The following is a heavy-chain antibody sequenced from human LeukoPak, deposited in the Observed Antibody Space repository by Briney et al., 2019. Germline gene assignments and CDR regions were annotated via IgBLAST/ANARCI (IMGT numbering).Heavy chain of an antibody. Sequence: ASVKVSCKASGYTFTDYYIHWVRQAPGQGLEWMAWTNPNSGGTSYAQKFQGRVTMTRDTSISTGYMELSSLRSEDTAVYYCARDQYYYDSSGYITNWGQGTLVTVSS. CDR3: ARDQYYYDSSGYITN. V-gene: IGHV1-2*02. J-gene: IGHJ4*02. CDR2: TNPNSGGT. D-gene: IGHD3-22*01. CDR1: GYTFTDYY.